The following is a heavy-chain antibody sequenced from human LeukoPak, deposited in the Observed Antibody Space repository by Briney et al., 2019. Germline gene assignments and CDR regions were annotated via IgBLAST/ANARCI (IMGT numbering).Heavy chain of an antibody. CDR1: GFTFTSSA. CDR2: IVVGSGNT. D-gene: IGHD3-22*01. CDR3: AAAPLDDSSGYYQTAPFDY. Sequence: ASVKVSCKASGFTFTSSAMQWVRQARGQRLEWIGWIVVGSGNTNYAQKFQERVTITRYMSTSTAYMELSSLRSEDTAVYYCAAAPLDDSSGYYQTAPFDYWGQGSLVTVSS. J-gene: IGHJ4*02. V-gene: IGHV1-58*02.